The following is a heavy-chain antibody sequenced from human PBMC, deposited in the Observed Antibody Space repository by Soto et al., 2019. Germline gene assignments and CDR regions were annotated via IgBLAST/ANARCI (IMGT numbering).Heavy chain of an antibody. J-gene: IGHJ6*02. V-gene: IGHV1-69*01. CDR1: GGTFSSYA. CDR3: ALGYCSGGSCSSSTSYYYYGMDV. CDR2: IIPIFGTA. Sequence: QVQLVQSGAEVKKPGSSVKVSCKASGGTFSSYAISWVRQAPGQGLEWMGGIIPIFGTANYAQKFQGRVTITADESTSTAYMELSSLSSEDTAVYYCALGYCSGGSCSSSTSYYYYGMDVWGQGTTVTVSS. D-gene: IGHD2-15*01.